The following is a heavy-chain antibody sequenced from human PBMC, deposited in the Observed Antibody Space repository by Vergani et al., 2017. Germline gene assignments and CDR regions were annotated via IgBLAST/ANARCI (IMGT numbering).Heavy chain of an antibody. CDR2: TYYSGST. D-gene: IGHD2-2*01. Sequence: QVQLQESGPGLVKPSETLSLTCTVSGGSISSYYWSWIRQPPGKGLEWIGYTYYSGSTNYNPSLKSRVTISVDTSKNQFSLKLSSVTAADTAVYYCARDRVPAARLNWFDPWGQGTLVTVSS. CDR1: GGSISSYY. J-gene: IGHJ5*02. V-gene: IGHV4-59*01. CDR3: ARDRVPAARLNWFDP.